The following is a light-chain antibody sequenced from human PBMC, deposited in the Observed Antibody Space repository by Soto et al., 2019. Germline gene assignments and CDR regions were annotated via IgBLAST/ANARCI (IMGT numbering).Light chain of an antibody. CDR3: QSYDSSLSAVV. Sequence: QSVLTQPPSVSGAPGQRVTISCTGSRSNIGAGYDVHWYQQLPGTAPKLLIYGNSNRPSGVPDRFSGSKSGTSASLAITGLQSEDEADYDCQSYDSSLSAVVFGGGTKLTVL. V-gene: IGLV1-40*01. J-gene: IGLJ2*01. CDR2: GNS. CDR1: RSNIGAGYD.